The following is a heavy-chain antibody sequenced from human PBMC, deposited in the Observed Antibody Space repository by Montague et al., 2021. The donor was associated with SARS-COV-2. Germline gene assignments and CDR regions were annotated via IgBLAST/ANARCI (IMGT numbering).Heavy chain of an antibody. J-gene: IGHJ4*02. CDR3: TRGIDPYKTGY. D-gene: IGHD6-13*01. V-gene: IGHV4-39*06. Sequence: SETLSLTCTVSAGSVISTYPHWHWVRQSPGRGLEWIGGFPFHIDTAYYNASLRSRATISVDTSKNQFPLKLTSVTAADTAVYYCTRGIDPYKTGYWGQGIQVTVSS. CDR2: PFHIDTA. CDR1: AGSVISTYPH.